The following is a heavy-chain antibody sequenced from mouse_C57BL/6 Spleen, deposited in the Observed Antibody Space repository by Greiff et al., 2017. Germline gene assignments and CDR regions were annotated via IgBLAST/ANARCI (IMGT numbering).Heavy chain of an antibody. Sequence: VQLQHPGAELVKPGASVKMSCKASGYTFTSYWITWVKQRPGQGLEWIGDIYPGSGSTNYNEKFKSKATLTVDTSASTAYMQLSSLTSEDSAVYYCAGGNYEGAMDYWGQGTSVTVSS. V-gene: IGHV1-55*01. CDR3: AGGNYEGAMDY. D-gene: IGHD2-1*01. CDR2: IYPGSGST. J-gene: IGHJ4*01. CDR1: GYTFTSYW.